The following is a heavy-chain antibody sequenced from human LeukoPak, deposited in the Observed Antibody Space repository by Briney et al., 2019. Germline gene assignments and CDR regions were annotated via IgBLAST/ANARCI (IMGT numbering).Heavy chain of an antibody. CDR1: GGTFSSYA. D-gene: IGHD4-23*01. CDR3: ARDPRGGKPRFDY. Sequence: SVKVSCKASGGTFSSYAISWVRQAPGHGLEWTGGIIPIFGTANYAQKFQGRVTITTDESTSTAYMELSSLRSEDTAVYYCARDPRGGKPRFDYWGQGTLVTVSS. CDR2: IIPIFGTA. J-gene: IGHJ4*02. V-gene: IGHV1-69*05.